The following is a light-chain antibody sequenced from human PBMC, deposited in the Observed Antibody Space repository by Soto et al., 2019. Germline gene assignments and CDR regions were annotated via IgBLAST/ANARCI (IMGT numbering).Light chain of an antibody. V-gene: IGLV2-14*01. CDR3: YSYRTTSTLGV. CDR1: SSDVGGYNY. J-gene: IGLJ3*02. Sequence: QSALTQPASVSGSPGQSITISCTGTSSDVGGYNYVSWYQQHPGKAPKLMIYEVTNRPSGVSSRFSASKSGNTASLTISGLQAEDEADYFCYSYRTTSTLGVFGGGTKLTVL. CDR2: EVT.